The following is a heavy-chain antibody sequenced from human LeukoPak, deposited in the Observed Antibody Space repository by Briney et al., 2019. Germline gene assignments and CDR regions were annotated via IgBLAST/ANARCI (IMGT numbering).Heavy chain of an antibody. CDR1: RFTFSSYS. J-gene: IGHJ4*02. CDR2: ISSSSSYI. Sequence: PGGSLRLSCAASRFTFSSYSMNWVRQAPGKGLEWVSSISSSSSYIYYADSVKGRFTISRDNAKNSLYLQMNSLRAEDTAVYYCARPRNVDFWSGYYLGYWGQGTLVTVSS. D-gene: IGHD3-3*01. CDR3: ARPRNVDFWSGYYLGY. V-gene: IGHV3-21*01.